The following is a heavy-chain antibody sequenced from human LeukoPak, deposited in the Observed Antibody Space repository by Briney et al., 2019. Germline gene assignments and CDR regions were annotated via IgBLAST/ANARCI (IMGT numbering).Heavy chain of an antibody. CDR3: ARDREWAGFDI. Sequence: ASVKVSCKASGYTFTSYYMHWVRQAPGQGLEWMGIINPSGGSTSYAQEFQGRVTMTRDTSTSTVYMELSSLRSEDTAVYYCARDREWAGFDIWGQGTMVTVSS. CDR1: GYTFTSYY. CDR2: INPSGGST. V-gene: IGHV1-46*01. D-gene: IGHD1-26*01. J-gene: IGHJ3*02.